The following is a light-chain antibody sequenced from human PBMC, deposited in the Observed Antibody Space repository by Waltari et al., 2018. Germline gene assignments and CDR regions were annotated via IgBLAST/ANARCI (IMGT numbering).Light chain of an antibody. V-gene: IGLV2-14*03. Sequence: QSALTQPASVSGSPGQSITIPCTGTSSDVGGYNYFSWYQQHPGKAPKLMIFDVSNRPSGVSNRFSGSKSGNTASLTISGLQAEDEADYYCSSYIGSSTLELFGGGTSLTVL. CDR3: SSYIGSSTLEL. CDR2: DVS. CDR1: SSDVGGYNY. J-gene: IGLJ2*01.